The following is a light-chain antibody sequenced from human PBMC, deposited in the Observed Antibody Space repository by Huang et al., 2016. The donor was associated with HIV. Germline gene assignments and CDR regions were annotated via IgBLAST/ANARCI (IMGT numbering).Light chain of an antibody. J-gene: IGKJ3*01. CDR1: QSVGLY. V-gene: IGKV3-20*01. CDR2: GAS. CDR3: QQYERPPDT. Sequence: EIVLTQSPGILSLSPGERATLSCRASQSVGLYLAWYQQKPGQAPRLLIYGASTRVTGIPDRFSGGGSGTDFTLSISRLEPEDFAVYYCQQYERPPDTFGPGTKVNIK.